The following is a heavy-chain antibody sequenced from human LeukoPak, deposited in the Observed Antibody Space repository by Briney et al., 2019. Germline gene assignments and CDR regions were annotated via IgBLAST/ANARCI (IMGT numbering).Heavy chain of an antibody. V-gene: IGHV3-74*01. J-gene: IGHJ4*02. Sequence: PGGSLRLSCAASGFTFSSYWMHWVRQAPGKGLVCVSGIYGDGSSTSYADSVRGRFTISRDNAKNTLYLQMNSLRAEDTAVYYCARVKTVTAQELFDYWGQGTLVTVSS. CDR2: IYGDGSST. D-gene: IGHD2-21*02. CDR3: ARVKTVTAQELFDY. CDR1: GFTFSSYW.